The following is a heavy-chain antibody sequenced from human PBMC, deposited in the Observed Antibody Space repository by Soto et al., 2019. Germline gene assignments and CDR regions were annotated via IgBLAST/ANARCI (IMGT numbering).Heavy chain of an antibody. CDR3: ARDENSGYGMDV. CDR1: GGSLSTYY. CDR2: VYYTGST. Sequence: QVQLQEAGPGLVKASETLYLTCTVSGGSLSTYYWSWIRQPPGKGLEWIGFVYYTGSTNYNPSLKSRLTISVDTSKNQFSLRLSSVTAADTAVYYCARDENSGYGMDVWGQGTTVTVSS. D-gene: IGHD1-26*01. V-gene: IGHV4-59*01. J-gene: IGHJ6*02.